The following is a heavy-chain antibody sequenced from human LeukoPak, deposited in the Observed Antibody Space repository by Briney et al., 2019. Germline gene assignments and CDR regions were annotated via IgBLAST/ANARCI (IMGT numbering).Heavy chain of an antibody. J-gene: IGHJ4*02. CDR1: GYTFTDYY. Sequence: ASVKASCKASGYTFTDYYIHWVRQAPGQGLEWMGWINPNTGGTNYAQKFQGRVTMTRDTSISTAYMDLSRLRSDDTAVYYCVQFELDYWGQGTLVTVSS. V-gene: IGHV1-2*02. CDR2: INPNTGGT. D-gene: IGHD1-7*01. CDR3: VQFELDY.